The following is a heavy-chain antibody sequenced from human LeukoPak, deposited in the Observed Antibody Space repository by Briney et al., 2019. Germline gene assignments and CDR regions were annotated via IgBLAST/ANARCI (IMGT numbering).Heavy chain of an antibody. V-gene: IGHV3-30*03. CDR3: ARIRRDGYNWDY. D-gene: IGHD5-24*01. CDR1: GFTFSRYG. Sequence: GRSLRLSCAASGFTFSRYGMNWVRQAPGKGLEWVALISYEGSKKDYADSVQGRFTISRDNSKSTLYLQMNSLRAEDTAVYYCARIRRDGYNWDYWGQGTLVTVSS. J-gene: IGHJ4*02. CDR2: ISYEGSKK.